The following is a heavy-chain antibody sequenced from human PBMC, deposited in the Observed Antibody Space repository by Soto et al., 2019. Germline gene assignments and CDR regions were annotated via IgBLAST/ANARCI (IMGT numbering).Heavy chain of an antibody. CDR3: VTDLRLKKQYVNNPYIDY. CDR1: GFTFSNAW. V-gene: IGHV3-15*01. J-gene: IGHJ4*02. D-gene: IGHD3-16*01. CDR2: IKSKTDGGTT. Sequence: EVQLVESGGGLLKPGESLRLSCVASGFTFSNAWMSWVRQAPGKGLEWVGRIKSKTDGGTTDYAAPVKGRFVISRDDSKNMLYLQMNSLQTEDTAIYYCVTDLRLKKQYVNNPYIDYWGQGALVTVSS.